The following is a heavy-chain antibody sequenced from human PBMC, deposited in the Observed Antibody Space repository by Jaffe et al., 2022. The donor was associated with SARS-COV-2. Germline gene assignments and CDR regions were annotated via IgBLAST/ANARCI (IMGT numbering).Heavy chain of an antibody. D-gene: IGHD5-18*01. J-gene: IGHJ4*02. Sequence: EVQLVESGGGLVQPGGSLRLSCAASGFTFSSHSMNWVRQAPGKGLEWISYIDSISSIIYYADSVKGRFTISRDNARNSLYLQMNSLRDEDTAVYYCAKDRGTTARPRGYFDYWGQGTLVTVSS. CDR3: AKDRGTTARPRGYFDY. CDR2: IDSISSII. CDR1: GFTFSSHS. V-gene: IGHV3-48*02.